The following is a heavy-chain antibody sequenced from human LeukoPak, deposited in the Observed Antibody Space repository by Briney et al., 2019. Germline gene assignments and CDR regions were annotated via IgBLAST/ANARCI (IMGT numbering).Heavy chain of an antibody. D-gene: IGHD3-22*01. CDR1: GFTFSSYS. Sequence: GGSLRLSCAASGFTFSSYSMNWVRQAPGKGLEWVSSISSSSSYIYYADSVKGRFTISRDNAKNSLYLQMNSLRAEDTAVYYCARDSYYYDSSGYYLLYDYWGQGTLVTVSS. V-gene: IGHV3-21*01. CDR2: ISSSSSYI. CDR3: ARDSYYYDSSGYYLLYDY. J-gene: IGHJ4*02.